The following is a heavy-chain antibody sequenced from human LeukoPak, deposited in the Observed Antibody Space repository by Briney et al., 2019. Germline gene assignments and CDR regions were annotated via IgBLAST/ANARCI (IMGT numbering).Heavy chain of an antibody. D-gene: IGHD1-26*01. CDR2: ISGSGNTI. J-gene: IGHJ4*02. Sequence: PGGSLRLSCAASRFTFSNYELNWVRQAPGKGLEWVSYISGSGNTIYYADSVKGRFTISRDNAKNSLYLQMNSLRAEDTAIYFCARTWVRGASYYYFDYWGQGTLVTVSS. V-gene: IGHV3-48*03. CDR3: ARTWVRGASYYYFDY. CDR1: RFTFSNYE.